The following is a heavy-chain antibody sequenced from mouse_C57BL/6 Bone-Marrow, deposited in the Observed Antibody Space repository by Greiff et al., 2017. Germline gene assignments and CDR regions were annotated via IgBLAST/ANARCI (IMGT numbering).Heavy chain of an antibody. CDR2: ISSGSSTI. Sequence: EVQLVESGGGLVKPGGSLKLSCAASGFTFSDYGMHWVRQAPEKGLEWVAYISSGSSTISYADTVKGRFTISRDNAKNTLFLQMTILISEDTAMYYCAMERLRRAYYAMYYWGQGTSVSVSS. J-gene: IGHJ4*01. CDR3: AMERLRRAYYAMYY. CDR1: GFTFSDYG. V-gene: IGHV5-17*01. D-gene: IGHD2-4*01.